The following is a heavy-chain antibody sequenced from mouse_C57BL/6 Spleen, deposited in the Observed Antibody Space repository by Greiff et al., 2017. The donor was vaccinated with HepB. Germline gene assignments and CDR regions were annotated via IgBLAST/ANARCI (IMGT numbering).Heavy chain of an antibody. CDR3: ARREGLGYGRGTMDY. V-gene: IGHV1-69*01. Sequence: QVQLQQPGAELVMPGASVKLSCKASGYTFTSYWMHWVKQRPGQGLEWIGEIDPSDSYTNYNQKFKGKSTLTVDKSSSTAYMQLSSLTSEDSAVYYCARREGLGYGRGTMDYWGQGTSVTVSS. CDR1: GYTFTSYW. J-gene: IGHJ4*01. CDR2: IDPSDSYT. D-gene: IGHD3-1*01.